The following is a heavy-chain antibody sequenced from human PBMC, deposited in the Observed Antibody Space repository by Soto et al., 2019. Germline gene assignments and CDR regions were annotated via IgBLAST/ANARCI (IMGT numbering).Heavy chain of an antibody. V-gene: IGHV3-33*01. J-gene: IGHJ4*02. Sequence: PGGSLRLSCAASGFTFSSYCMHWVRQAPGKGLEWVAVIWYDGSNKYYADSVKGRFTISRDNSKNTLYLQMNSLRAEDTAVYYCARAIVVVVAATPTAIDYWGQGTLVTVSS. CDR3: ARAIVVVVAATPTAIDY. CDR1: GFTFSSYC. CDR2: IWYDGSNK. D-gene: IGHD2-15*01.